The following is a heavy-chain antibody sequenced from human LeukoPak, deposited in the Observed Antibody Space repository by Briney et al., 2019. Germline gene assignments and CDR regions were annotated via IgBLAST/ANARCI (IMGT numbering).Heavy chain of an antibody. CDR3: ARDLKWDYYGSGSYFRVFDY. J-gene: IGHJ4*02. V-gene: IGHV3-30*02. CDR2: IRYDGSNK. D-gene: IGHD3-10*01. Sequence: GGSLRLSCAASGFTFSSYGMHWVRQAPGKGLEWVAFIRYDGSNKYYADSVKGRFTISRDNAKNSLYLQMNSLRAEDTALYYCARDLKWDYYGSGSYFRVFDYWGQGTLVAVSS. CDR1: GFTFSSYG.